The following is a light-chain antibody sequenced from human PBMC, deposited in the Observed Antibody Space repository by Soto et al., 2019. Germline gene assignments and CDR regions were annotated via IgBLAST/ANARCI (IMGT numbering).Light chain of an antibody. CDR2: DAS. CDR3: QQRGSFPLT. V-gene: IGKV3-11*01. CDR1: QSIGTY. J-gene: IGKJ4*01. Sequence: EIVLTQSPAALSLSPGERATLSCRASQSIGTYLVWYQQKPGQAPRLLIYDASNRATGIPVRFSGSGSGTDFTLTISSLEPEDFAVYYCQQRGSFPLTFGGGTKVDSK.